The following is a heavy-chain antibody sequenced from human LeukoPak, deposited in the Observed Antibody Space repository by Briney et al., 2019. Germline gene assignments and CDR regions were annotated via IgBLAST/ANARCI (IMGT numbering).Heavy chain of an antibody. J-gene: IGHJ4*02. CDR2: IKSKTDGGTT. V-gene: IGHV3-15*01. CDR1: GFTFSKAW. CDR3: TTDSRDGYNYGRHFDY. D-gene: IGHD5-24*01. Sequence: GWSLRLSCAASGFTFSKAWMSWVRQAPGKGLEWIGRIKSKTDGGTTDYAAPVKGRFTISRDDSKNTLYLQMNSLKTEDTAVYYCTTDSRDGYNYGRHFDYWGQGTLVTVSS.